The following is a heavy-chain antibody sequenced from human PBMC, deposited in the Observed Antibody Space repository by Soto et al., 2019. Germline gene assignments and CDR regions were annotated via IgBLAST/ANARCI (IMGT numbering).Heavy chain of an antibody. D-gene: IGHD3-10*01. J-gene: IGHJ6*02. CDR2: IRSKAYGGTT. CDR1: GFTFGDYA. CDR3: TRPMVRGVKYYYYYYGMDV. Sequence: GGSLRLSCTASGFTFGDYAMSWFRQAPGKGLEWVGFIRSKAYGGTTEYAASVKGRFTISRDESKSIAYLQMNSLKTEDTAVYYCTRPMVRGVKYYYYYYGMDVWGQGTTVTVSS. V-gene: IGHV3-49*03.